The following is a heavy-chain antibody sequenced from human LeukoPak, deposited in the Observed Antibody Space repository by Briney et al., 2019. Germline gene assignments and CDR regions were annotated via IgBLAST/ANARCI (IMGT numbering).Heavy chain of an antibody. CDR1: GGSISGYY. Sequence: SETLSLTCTVSGGSISGYYWSWIRQPARKGLELIGRIYTSGSANYNPSLKRRVTISVEKSKNQFSLKLSSVTAADTAVYYCARGRGSTVDYWGQGTLVTVSS. CDR3: ARGRGSTVDY. V-gene: IGHV4-4*07. D-gene: IGHD5-12*01. CDR2: IYTSGSA. J-gene: IGHJ4*02.